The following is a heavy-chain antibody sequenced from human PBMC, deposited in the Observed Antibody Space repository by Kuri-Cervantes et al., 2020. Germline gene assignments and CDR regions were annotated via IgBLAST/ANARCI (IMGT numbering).Heavy chain of an antibody. D-gene: IGHD6-19*01. CDR2: IYYSGST. CDR1: GGSFSGYY. J-gene: IGHJ3*02. V-gene: IGHV4-34*01. CDR3: AKAGYSSGWYSKAFDI. Sequence: GSLRLSCAVYGGSFSGYYWSWIRQPPGKGLEWIGSIYYSGSTYYNPSLKSRVTISVDTSKNQFSLKLSSVTAADTAVYYCAKAGYSSGWYSKAFDIWGQGTMVTVSS.